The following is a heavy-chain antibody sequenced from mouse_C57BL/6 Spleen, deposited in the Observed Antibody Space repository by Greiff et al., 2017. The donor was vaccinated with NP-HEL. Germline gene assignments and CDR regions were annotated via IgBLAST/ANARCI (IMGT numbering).Heavy chain of an antibody. CDR3: TSIYYGYDGFAMDY. V-gene: IGHV1-5*01. CDR2: IYPGNSDT. Sequence: EVQLQQSGTVLARPGASVKMSCKTSGYTFTSYWMHWVKQRPGQGLEWIGAIYPGNSDTSYNQKFKGKAKLTAVTSASTAYMELSSLTNEDSAVYYCTSIYYGYDGFAMDYWGQGTSVTVSS. CDR1: GYTFTSYW. D-gene: IGHD2-2*01. J-gene: IGHJ4*01.